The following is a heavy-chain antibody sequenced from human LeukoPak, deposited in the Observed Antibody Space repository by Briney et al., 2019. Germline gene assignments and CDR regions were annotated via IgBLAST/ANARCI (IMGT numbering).Heavy chain of an antibody. CDR2: ISYDGSNK. V-gene: IGHV3-30*14. CDR3: VKDVGGSYAFDY. CDR1: GFTFSSYA. D-gene: IGHD1-26*01. J-gene: IGHJ4*02. Sequence: PGGSLRLSCATSGFTFSSYAMHWVRQAPGKGLEWVAVISYDGSNKYYADSVKGRFTISRDNSKNTLHLQMSTLRAEDTALYYCVKDVGGSYAFDYWGQGILVTVAS.